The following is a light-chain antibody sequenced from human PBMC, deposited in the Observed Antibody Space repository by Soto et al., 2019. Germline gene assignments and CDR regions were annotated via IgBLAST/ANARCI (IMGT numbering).Light chain of an antibody. J-gene: IGLJ2*01. CDR3: GTWDSSLNGVV. Sequence: QSVLTQPPSVSAAPGQKVTISCSGSSSNIENNYVSWYQQLPGTAPKLLIYDNNKRPSEIPDRFSRSKSGTSATLGITGLQTGDEADYHCGTWDSSLNGVVFGGGTKLTVL. CDR1: SSNIENNY. V-gene: IGLV1-51*01. CDR2: DNN.